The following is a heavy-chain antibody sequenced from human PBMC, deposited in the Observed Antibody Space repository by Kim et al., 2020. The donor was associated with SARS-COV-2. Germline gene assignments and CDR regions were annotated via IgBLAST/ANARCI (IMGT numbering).Heavy chain of an antibody. CDR2: ISSSSSYI. Sequence: GGSLRLSCAASGFTFSTYSMNWVRQAPGKGLEWVSSISSSSSYIYYADSVKGRFTISRDNAKNSLYLQMDSLRAEDTAVYYCARDGIAAAGTDLSRFDYWGQGTLVTVSS. V-gene: IGHV3-21*01. CDR1: GFTFSTYS. D-gene: IGHD6-13*01. CDR3: ARDGIAAAGTDLSRFDY. J-gene: IGHJ4*02.